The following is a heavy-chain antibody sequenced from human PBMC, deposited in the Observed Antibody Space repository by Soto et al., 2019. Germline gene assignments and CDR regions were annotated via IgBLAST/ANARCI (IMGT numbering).Heavy chain of an antibody. D-gene: IGHD4-17*01. CDR2: FDPEDGET. CDR3: ATGVTTFDY. Sequence: ASGKVSCKVPGYTLTELSVYWVRQAPGKGLEWMGGFDPEDGETIYAQKFQGRVTMTEDTSSDTAYMELSSLRFEDTAVYYCATGVTTFDYWGQGTLVTVSS. J-gene: IGHJ4*02. CDR1: GYTLTELS. V-gene: IGHV1-24*01.